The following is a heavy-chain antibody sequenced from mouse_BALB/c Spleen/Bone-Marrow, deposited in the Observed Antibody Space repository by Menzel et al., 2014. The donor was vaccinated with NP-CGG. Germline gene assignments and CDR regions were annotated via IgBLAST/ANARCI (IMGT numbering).Heavy chain of an antibody. V-gene: IGHV1-85*01. CDR3: ARNYRYDKAWFAY. Sequence: QVQLQQPGAELVKPGTSVKLSCKASGYTFTSYDINWLRQRPEQGLEWIGWVFPRDSRIEYNEKFTGKATLTTDKSSSTAYMQLSRLTSEDSAVYFCARNYRYDKAWFAYWGQGTLVTVSA. J-gene: IGHJ3*01. CDR2: VFPRDSRI. CDR1: GYTFTSYD. D-gene: IGHD2-14*01.